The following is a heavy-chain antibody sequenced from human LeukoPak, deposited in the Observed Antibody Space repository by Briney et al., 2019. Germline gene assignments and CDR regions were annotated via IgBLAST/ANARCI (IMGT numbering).Heavy chain of an antibody. CDR3: AGAPKKLLLWFGESDF. D-gene: IGHD3-10*01. Sequence: GASVKVSCKASGYTFTGYYMHWVRQAPGQGLEWMGWISGYNGNTKYAQKFQERVTMTTDTSTSTTYMELRSLRSDDAAVYYCAGAPKKLLLWFGESDFWGQGTLVTVSS. CDR2: ISGYNGNT. CDR1: GYTFTGYY. J-gene: IGHJ4*02. V-gene: IGHV1-18*04.